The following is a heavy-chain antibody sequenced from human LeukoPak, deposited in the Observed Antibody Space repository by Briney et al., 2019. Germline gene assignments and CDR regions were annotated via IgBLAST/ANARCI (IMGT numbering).Heavy chain of an antibody. Sequence: ASVKVSCKASGYTFTGYYMHWVRQAPGQGPEWMGWINPNSGGTNYAQKFQGRVTMTRDTSISTAYMELSRLRSDDTAVYYCAILGSTADIVATSNYYDSSGDSDYWGQGTLVTVSS. CDR1: GYTFTGYY. CDR3: AILGSTADIVATSNYYDSSGDSDY. J-gene: IGHJ4*02. V-gene: IGHV1-2*02. D-gene: IGHD3-22*01. CDR2: INPNSGGT.